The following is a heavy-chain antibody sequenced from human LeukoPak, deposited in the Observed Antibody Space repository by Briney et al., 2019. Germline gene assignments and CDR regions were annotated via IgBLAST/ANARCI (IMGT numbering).Heavy chain of an antibody. Sequence: SETLSLTCTVSGGSISSSSYYWGWIRQPPGKGLEWIGSIYYSGSTNYNPSLKSRVTISVDTSKNQFSLKLSSVTAADTAVYYCARGRRLLWFGEFPWYFDYWGQGTLVTVSS. CDR3: ARGRRLLWFGEFPWYFDY. D-gene: IGHD3-10*01. CDR1: GGSISSSSYY. CDR2: IYYSGST. J-gene: IGHJ4*02. V-gene: IGHV4-39*07.